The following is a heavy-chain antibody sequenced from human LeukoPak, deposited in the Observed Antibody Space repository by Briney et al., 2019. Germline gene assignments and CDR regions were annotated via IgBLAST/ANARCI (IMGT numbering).Heavy chain of an antibody. V-gene: IGHV3-30*04. CDR3: AKDWSFYYYGMDV. D-gene: IGHD3-16*02. CDR2: ISYDGSNK. CDR1: GFTFITYA. Sequence: PGKSLRLSCAASGFTFITYAMHWVRQAPGKGLEWVAVISYDGSNKYYADSVKGRFTISRDNSKNTLYLQMNSLRAEDTAVYYCAKDWSFYYYGMDVWGQGTTVTVSS. J-gene: IGHJ6*02.